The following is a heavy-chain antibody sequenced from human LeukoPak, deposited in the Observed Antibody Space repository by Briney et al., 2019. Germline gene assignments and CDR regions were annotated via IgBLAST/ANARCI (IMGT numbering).Heavy chain of an antibody. Sequence: ASVKVSCKASGYTFTGYYMHWVRQAPGQGLEWMGWINPNSGGTDYAQKFQGRVTLTRDTSISTAYMELSRLRSDDTAVYYCAKDFTWNQLVPEYFHYWGQGTLVTVSS. V-gene: IGHV1-2*02. CDR2: INPNSGGT. CDR3: AKDFTWNQLVPEYFHY. J-gene: IGHJ1*01. CDR1: GYTFTGYY. D-gene: IGHD1-14*01.